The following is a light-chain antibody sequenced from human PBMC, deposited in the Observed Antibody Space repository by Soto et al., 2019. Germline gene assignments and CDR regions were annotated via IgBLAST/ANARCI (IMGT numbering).Light chain of an antibody. Sequence: DTQMTQSPSSLSASVGDRVTITCQASRDITDYLNWYQQKPGKAPKLMSYDASNLETGVPSRFSGSGSGTDFTLTITSLKPEDIDTYYCQQFDNVPLTFGGGTKVDIK. CDR2: DAS. J-gene: IGKJ4*01. CDR1: RDITDY. CDR3: QQFDNVPLT. V-gene: IGKV1-33*01.